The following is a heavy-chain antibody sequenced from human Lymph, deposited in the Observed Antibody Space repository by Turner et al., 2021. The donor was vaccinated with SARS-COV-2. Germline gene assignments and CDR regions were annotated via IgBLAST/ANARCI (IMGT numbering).Heavy chain of an antibody. CDR2: IRSKAYGGTT. CDR3: TRVKYCTGGSCYGYHFDY. V-gene: IGHV3-49*04. J-gene: IGHJ4*02. Sequence: EVQLVESGGGLVQPGQSLRPSCTVAGFTFGDYAMSWVRQAPGKGLEWVGFIRSKAYGGTTQYAASVKGRFTISRDDSKSIAYLQMNSLKTEDTAVYYCTRVKYCTGGSCYGYHFDYWGQGTLVTVSS. CDR1: GFTFGDYA. D-gene: IGHD2-15*01.